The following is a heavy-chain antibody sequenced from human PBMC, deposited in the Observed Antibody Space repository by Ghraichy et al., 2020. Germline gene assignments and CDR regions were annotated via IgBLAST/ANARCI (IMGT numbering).Heavy chain of an antibody. D-gene: IGHD1-1*01. CDR3: ARGFLSNSFDY. Sequence: GGSLRLSCAGSGFTFSSYSMDWVRQAPGKGLEWVSFIGTNGSTIYYADSVRGRFTISRDNAKSSVFLQMNSLRDEDTAVYYCARGFLSNSFDYWGRGTVLTVSS. J-gene: IGHJ4*02. CDR1: GFTFSSYS. CDR2: IGTNGSTI. V-gene: IGHV3-48*02.